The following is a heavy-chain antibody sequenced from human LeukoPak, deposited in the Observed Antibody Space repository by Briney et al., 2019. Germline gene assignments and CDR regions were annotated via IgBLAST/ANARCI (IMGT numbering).Heavy chain of an antibody. Sequence: GGSLRLSCAASGFTFSSYSMNWVRQAPGKGLEWVSSISSSSSYIYYADSVKGRFTISRDNAKNSLYLQMNSLRAEDTAVYYRARQRSNYYGSGSYYSPFDYWGQGTLVTVSS. CDR1: GFTFSSYS. CDR3: ARQRSNYYGSGSYYSPFDY. V-gene: IGHV3-21*01. CDR2: ISSSSSYI. J-gene: IGHJ4*02. D-gene: IGHD3-10*01.